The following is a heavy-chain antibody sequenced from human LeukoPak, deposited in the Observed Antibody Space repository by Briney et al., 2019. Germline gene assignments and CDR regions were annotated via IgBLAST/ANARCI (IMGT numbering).Heavy chain of an antibody. V-gene: IGHV3-74*01. CDR2: INSDGSST. J-gene: IGHJ4*02. CDR3: AAPRYVTIFGVIAQFDY. D-gene: IGHD3-3*01. CDR1: GFTFSNYW. Sequence: PGGSLRLSCAASGFTFSNYWMHWVRQAPGKGLVWVSLINSDGSSTIYADSVKGRFTISRDNAKNTLYLQMSSLRAEDTAVYYCAAPRYVTIFGVIAQFDYWGQGTLVTVSS.